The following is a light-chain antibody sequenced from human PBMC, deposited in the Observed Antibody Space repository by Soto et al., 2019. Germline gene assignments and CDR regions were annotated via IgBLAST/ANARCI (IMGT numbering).Light chain of an antibody. V-gene: IGKV3-20*01. CDR3: HNYDSSPYP. Sequence: ETVLTQSPGTLSLSPGETATLSCRASQSFASNSLAWYQQKPGQAPRLLVYGASGWATDIPDRFSGRGSGKHFTLTINRLEPDHFAVYYFHNYDSSPYPFGQRTKLEIK. CDR1: QSFASNS. CDR2: GAS. J-gene: IGKJ2*01.